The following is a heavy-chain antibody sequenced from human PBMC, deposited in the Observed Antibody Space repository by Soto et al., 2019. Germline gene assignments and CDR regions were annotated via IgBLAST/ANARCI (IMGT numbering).Heavy chain of an antibody. V-gene: IGHV4-59*01. Sequence: QVQLQESGPGLVKPSEPLSLTCTVSGGSISSYYWSWIRQPPGKGLEWIGYIYYSGSTNYNPSLRCRVTKSGDTSKNQFSLELSSVTAAETAVYYCARGHNGTGLGYWGQGTMVTVSS. CDR2: IYYSGST. CDR1: GGSISSYY. J-gene: IGHJ4*02. CDR3: ARGHNGTGLGY. D-gene: IGHD1-20*01.